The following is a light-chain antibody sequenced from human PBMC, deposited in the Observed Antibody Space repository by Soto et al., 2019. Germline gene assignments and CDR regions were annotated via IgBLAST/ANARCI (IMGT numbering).Light chain of an antibody. J-gene: IGKJ5*01. V-gene: IGKV3-20*01. CDR1: QSVSSSY. Sequence: EIVLTQSPGTLSLSPGETATLSCSASQSVSSSYLAWYQQKPGQAPRLLIYGASSRATGIPDRFSASGSGTDFTLTISGLEPEDFAVYYCQQYGSSPGTFGQGTRLEIK. CDR2: GAS. CDR3: QQYGSSPGT.